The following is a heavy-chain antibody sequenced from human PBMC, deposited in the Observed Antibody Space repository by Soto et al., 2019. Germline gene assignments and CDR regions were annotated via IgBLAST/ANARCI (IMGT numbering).Heavy chain of an antibody. J-gene: IGHJ3*01. V-gene: IGHV4-4*02. D-gene: IGHD1-20*01. Sequence: QVQLQESGPGLVKPSGTLSLTCAVSGGSISSSHWWTWVRQSPGKGLAYIGEISHSGTSNSNPSLNSRVTLSVDRSKNHFSLTLTSVTAAATAVYYCARVVLSITRGAFDAWGQGTPVIVSS. CDR2: ISHSGTS. CDR3: ARVVLSITRGAFDA. CDR1: GGSISSSHW.